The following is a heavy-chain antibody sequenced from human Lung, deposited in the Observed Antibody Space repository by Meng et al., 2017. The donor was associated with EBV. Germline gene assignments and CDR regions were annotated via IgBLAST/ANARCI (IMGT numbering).Heavy chain of an antibody. CDR3: ARGATSVFDL. CDR2: TYYRSKWYN. V-gene: IGHV6-1*01. CDR1: GDSVSSSSAA. J-gene: IGHJ2*01. Sequence: QAQLQQSGPGLVKPAQTLSLTCVISGDSVSSSSAAWPVIRQSPSRGLEWLGRTYYRSKWYNDYAVFVKIRITINPDTSKNQFSLQLNSVTPEDTAVYYCARGATSVFDLWGRGTLVTVSS.